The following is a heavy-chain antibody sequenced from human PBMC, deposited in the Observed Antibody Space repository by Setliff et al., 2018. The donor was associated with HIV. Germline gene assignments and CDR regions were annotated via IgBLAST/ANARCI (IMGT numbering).Heavy chain of an antibody. CDR2: SIPIFGTA. J-gene: IGHJ3*02. CDR1: RGTFSSFA. CDR3: ATITVAGTGAFDI. D-gene: IGHD6-19*01. Sequence: SVKVSCKTSRGTFSSFALSWVRQAPGQGLEWIGGSIPIFGTANYAQRFQGRVTITADESTSTAYMDLSSLTSDDTAVYYCATITVAGTGAFDIWGQGTMVTVSS. V-gene: IGHV1-69*13.